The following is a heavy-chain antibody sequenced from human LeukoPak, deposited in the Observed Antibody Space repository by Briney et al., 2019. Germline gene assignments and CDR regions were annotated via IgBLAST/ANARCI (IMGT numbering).Heavy chain of an antibody. CDR1: GYSFTSYW. CDR2: IDPSDSYT. Sequence: GESLKISCKGSGYSFTSYWVSWVRQMPGKGLEWMGRIDPSDSYTNYSPSFQGQVTISADKSISTAYLQWSSLKASDTAMYYCARHGTPQSAGFDYWGQGTLVTVSS. D-gene: IGHD6-13*01. J-gene: IGHJ4*02. V-gene: IGHV5-10-1*04. CDR3: ARHGTPQSAGFDY.